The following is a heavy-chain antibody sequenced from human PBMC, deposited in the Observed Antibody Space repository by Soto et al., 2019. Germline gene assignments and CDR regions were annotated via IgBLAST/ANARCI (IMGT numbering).Heavy chain of an antibody. CDR3: ARDRGSGSYYLGPYYFDY. Sequence: ASVKVSCKASGYTFSDYGFSWVRQAPGQGLEWMGWITPYTGNIEFPQKFQGRVTMTTNRFTSTAYMDLKSLTSDDTAVYYCARDRGSGSYYLGPYYFDYWGQGTLVTVSS. J-gene: IGHJ4*02. V-gene: IGHV1-18*01. CDR1: GYTFSDYG. CDR2: ITPYTGNI. D-gene: IGHD1-26*01.